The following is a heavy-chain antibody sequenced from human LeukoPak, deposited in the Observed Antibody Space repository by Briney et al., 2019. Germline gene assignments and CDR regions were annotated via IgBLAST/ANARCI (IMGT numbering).Heavy chain of an antibody. CDR1: GGSISSYY. Sequence: SETLSLTCTVSGGSISSYYWSWIRQPAGKGLEWIGRIDTSGNTNYKPSLKSRVTISVDTSKNQFSLKLSSVTAADTAVYYCARDRLDIVVFPPSKQRRYMDVWGKGTTVTVSS. D-gene: IGHD2-15*01. J-gene: IGHJ6*03. CDR2: IDTSGNT. CDR3: ARDRLDIVVFPPSKQRRYMDV. V-gene: IGHV4-4*07.